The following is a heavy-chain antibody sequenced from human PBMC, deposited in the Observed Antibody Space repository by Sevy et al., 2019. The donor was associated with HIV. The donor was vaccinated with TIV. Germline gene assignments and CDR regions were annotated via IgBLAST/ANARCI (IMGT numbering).Heavy chain of an antibody. CDR1: GFTFSMYG. D-gene: IGHD4-17*01. CDR2: IWYDGSNK. Sequence: GGSLRLSCAASGFTFSMYGMHWLRQAPGKGLEWVALIWYDGSNKYYTDSMKGRFTISRDNSKNTLYLQMNSLRAEDTAVYYCARGRDYGNLDSWGQGTLVTVSS. V-gene: IGHV3-33*01. J-gene: IGHJ4*02. CDR3: ARGRDYGNLDS.